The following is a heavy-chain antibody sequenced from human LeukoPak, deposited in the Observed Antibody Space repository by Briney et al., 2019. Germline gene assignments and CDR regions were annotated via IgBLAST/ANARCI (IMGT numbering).Heavy chain of an antibody. CDR2: INPSGGST. Sequence: ASVKVSCKASGYTFTSYYMHWVRQAPGQGLEWMGIINPSGGSTSYAQKFQGRVTMTRDMSTSTVYMELSSLRSEDTAVYYCARAPLTGDSSGYPNFDYWGQGTLVTVSS. CDR1: GYTFTSYY. J-gene: IGHJ4*02. V-gene: IGHV1-46*01. D-gene: IGHD3-22*01. CDR3: ARAPLTGDSSGYPNFDY.